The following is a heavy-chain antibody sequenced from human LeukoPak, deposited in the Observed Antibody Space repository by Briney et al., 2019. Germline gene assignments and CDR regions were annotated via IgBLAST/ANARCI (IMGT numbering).Heavy chain of an antibody. CDR3: ARDRGAAAGTINWFDP. J-gene: IGHJ5*02. CDR2: INPSGGST. CDR1: GYTFTSYY. Sequence: ASVKVSCKASGYTFTSYYMHWVRQAPGQGLEWMGIINPSGGSTSYAQKFQGRVTMTRDTSTSTVYMELSSLRSEDTAVYYCARDRGAAAGTINWFDPWGQGALVTVSS. D-gene: IGHD6-13*01. V-gene: IGHV1-46*01.